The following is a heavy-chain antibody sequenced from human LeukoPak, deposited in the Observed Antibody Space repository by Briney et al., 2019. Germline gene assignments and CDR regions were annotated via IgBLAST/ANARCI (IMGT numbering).Heavy chain of an antibody. Sequence: ASENLSLNCTVSGGSISSYYWSWVGQPPGKGLEGIGYIYYSGSTNYNPSLKSRVTISVDTSKNQFSLKLSSVTAADTAVYYCAVWRGYSGLEYWGQGTLVTVSS. CDR3: AVWRGYSGLEY. V-gene: IGHV4-59*01. CDR2: IYYSGST. CDR1: GGSISSYY. D-gene: IGHD5-12*01. J-gene: IGHJ4*02.